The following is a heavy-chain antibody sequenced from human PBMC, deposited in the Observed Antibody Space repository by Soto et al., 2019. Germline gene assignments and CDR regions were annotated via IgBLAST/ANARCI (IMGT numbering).Heavy chain of an antibody. J-gene: IGHJ5*02. CDR3: ARDVMRRILGGFDP. D-gene: IGHD2-21*01. CDR1: GGSFSGYY. V-gene: IGHV4-34*01. Sequence: SETLSLTCAVYGGSFSGYYWSWIRQPPGKGLEWIGEIYHSGSTYYNPSLKSRVTISVDKSKNQFSLKLTSVTAADTAVYYCARDVMRRILGGFDPWGQGTLVTVSS. CDR2: IYHSGST.